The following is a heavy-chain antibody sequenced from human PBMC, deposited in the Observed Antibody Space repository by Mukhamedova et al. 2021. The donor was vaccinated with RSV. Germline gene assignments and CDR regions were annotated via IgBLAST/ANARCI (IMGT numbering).Heavy chain of an antibody. J-gene: IGHJ4*02. V-gene: IGHV3-23*01. CDR2: ISGSSHMT. D-gene: IGHD1-1*01. CDR3: ARGRMQLFFDY. Sequence: VRQAPGKELEWVSSISGSSHMTYYADSVKGRFTISRDNSKNTLYLQMNSLRDEDTAVYYCARGRMQLFFDYWGQGALVTVSS.